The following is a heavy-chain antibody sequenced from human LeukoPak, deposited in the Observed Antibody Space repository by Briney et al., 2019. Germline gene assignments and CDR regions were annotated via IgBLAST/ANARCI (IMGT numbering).Heavy chain of an antibody. D-gene: IGHD3-22*01. J-gene: IGHJ4*02. CDR1: GFTFSSYA. V-gene: IGHV3-64*01. Sequence: GGSLRLSCAASGFTFSSYAMHWVRQAPGKGLEYVSAISSNGGSTYYANSVKGRFTISRDNSKNTLYLRMGSLRAEDMAVYYCARGGYYDSSGSDFWGQGTLVTVSS. CDR3: ARGGYYDSSGSDF. CDR2: ISSNGGST.